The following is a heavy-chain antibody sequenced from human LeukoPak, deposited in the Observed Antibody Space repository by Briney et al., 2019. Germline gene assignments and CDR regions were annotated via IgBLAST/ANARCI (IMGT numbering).Heavy chain of an antibody. V-gene: IGHV3-30*04. CDR3: ARIAAAGMSTYSDWFDP. J-gene: IGHJ5*02. CDR1: GFTFSSYE. D-gene: IGHD6-13*01. Sequence: GGSLRLSCAASGFTFSSYEMNWVRQAPGKGLEWVAVISYDGSNKYYADSVKGRFTISRDNAKNSLYLQMNSLRAEDTAVYYCARIAAAGMSTYSDWFDPWGQGTLVTVSS. CDR2: ISYDGSNK.